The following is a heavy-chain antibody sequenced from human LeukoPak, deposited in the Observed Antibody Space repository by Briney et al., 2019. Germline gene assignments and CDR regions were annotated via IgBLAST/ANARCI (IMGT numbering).Heavy chain of an antibody. V-gene: IGHV3-23*01. CDR2: ISGSGSSGGST. Sequence: GGSLRLSCAASGFTFSSYAVGWVRQAPGEGLEWVSGISGSGSSGGSTYYADSVKGRFTISRDNANNTVYLQMNSLSAEDTAVYFCAKGSHYCTSTSCYPPRPLFDYWGQGTLVTVSS. CDR3: AKGSHYCTSTSCYPPRPLFDY. D-gene: IGHD2-2*01. J-gene: IGHJ4*02. CDR1: GFTFSSYA.